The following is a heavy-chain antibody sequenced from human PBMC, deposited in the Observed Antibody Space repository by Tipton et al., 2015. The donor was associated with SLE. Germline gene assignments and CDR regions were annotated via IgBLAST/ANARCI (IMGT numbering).Heavy chain of an antibody. V-gene: IGHV3-49*03. CDR1: GFTFGDHF. CDR2: IRSKAYGGTT. J-gene: IGHJ4*02. CDR3: ISEES. Sequence: SLRLSCTTSGFTFGDHFMIWFRQAPGKGLEWVSFIRSKAYGGTTEYAASVRDRFTISRDDSKSIAFLQMNSLTTEDTAVYYCISEESWGQGTQVTVSA.